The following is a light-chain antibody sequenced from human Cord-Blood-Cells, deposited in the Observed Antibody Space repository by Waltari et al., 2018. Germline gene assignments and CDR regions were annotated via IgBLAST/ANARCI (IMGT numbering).Light chain of an antibody. CDR1: SSDVGGYNY. CDR3: SSYTSSSTPL. J-gene: IGLJ3*02. V-gene: IGLV2-14*01. Sequence: QSALTQPAPVSGSPGQSITISSTGTSSDVGGYNYVSWYQQHPGKAPKLMIYDVSNRPSGVSNRFSGSKSGNTASLTISGLQAEDEADYYCSSYTSSSTPLFGGGTKLTVL. CDR2: DVS.